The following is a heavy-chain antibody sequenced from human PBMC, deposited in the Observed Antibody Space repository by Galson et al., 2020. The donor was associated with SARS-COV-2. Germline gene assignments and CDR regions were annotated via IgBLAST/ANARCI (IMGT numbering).Heavy chain of an antibody. D-gene: IGHD2-2*01. CDR3: AQDCSSPTCYRWLEDC. CDR1: GFTFNSYA. Sequence: GGSLRLSCAASGFTFNSYAMSWVRQAPGKGLEWVSVVSGTGGKTFYADSVKGRFTISRDNSQNTLYLQMNSLRAEDTAVYYCAQDCSSPTCYRWLEDCWGQGTLVTVSS. V-gene: IGHV3-23*01. J-gene: IGHJ4*02. CDR2: VSGTGGKT.